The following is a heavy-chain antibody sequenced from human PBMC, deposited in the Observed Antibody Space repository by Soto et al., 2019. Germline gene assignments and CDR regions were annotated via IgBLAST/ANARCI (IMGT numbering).Heavy chain of an antibody. V-gene: IGHV4-39*01. CDR1: GDYIGSSAYF. CDR2: IGPGGNS. D-gene: IGHD3-16*01. Sequence: QLQLQESGPGLVRPSETLSLTCAVSGDYIGSSAYFWGWTRQSPGKGLEWIASIGPGGNSNYTPSLKSRVTISSDASTNHVSLTVTSVTAADTAIYYCARHLGPTGVMDWGKGLLVTVSS. CDR3: ARHLGPTGVMD. J-gene: IGHJ4*02.